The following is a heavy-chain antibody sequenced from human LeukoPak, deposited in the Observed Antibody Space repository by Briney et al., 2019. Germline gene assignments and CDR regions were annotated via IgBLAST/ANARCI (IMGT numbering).Heavy chain of an antibody. CDR1: GYTFTSYG. CDR2: ISAYNGNT. CDR3: ARESGDYYGSGSLYYYYGMDV. V-gene: IGHV1-18*01. Sequence: ASVKVSCKASGYTFTSYGISWVRQAPGQGLEWMGWISAYNGNTNYAQKLQGRVTMTTDTSTSTAYMELRSLRSDDTAVYYCARESGDYYGSGSLYYYYGMDVWGQGTTVTVSS. J-gene: IGHJ6*02. D-gene: IGHD3-10*01.